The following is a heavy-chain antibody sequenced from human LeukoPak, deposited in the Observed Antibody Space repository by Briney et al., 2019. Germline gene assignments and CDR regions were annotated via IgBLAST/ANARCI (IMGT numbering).Heavy chain of an antibody. CDR3: AKDYRGSFTD. CDR2: IDIGGGTT. CDR1: GFTVSTYA. D-gene: IGHD1-26*01. J-gene: IGHJ4*02. V-gene: IGHV3-23*01. Sequence: PGGSLRLSCAASGFTVSTYAMSWVRQALGMGLQLVSAIDIGGGTTYSADSVKGRFTISRDNSKNTLYLQMDSLRAEDTAVYFCAKDYRGSFTDWGQGTLVTVSS.